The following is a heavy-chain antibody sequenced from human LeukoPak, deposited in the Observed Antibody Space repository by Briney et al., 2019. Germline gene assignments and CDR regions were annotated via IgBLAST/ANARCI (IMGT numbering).Heavy chain of an antibody. CDR2: ISSSSSYI. V-gene: IGHV3-21*01. Sequence: GGSLRLSCAASGFTFSSYSMNWVHQAPGKGLEWVSSISSSSSYIYYADSVKGRFTISRDNAKNSLYLQMNSLRAEDTAVYYCARDLVGAVDYWGQGTLVTVSS. CDR1: GFTFSSYS. J-gene: IGHJ4*02. CDR3: ARDLVGAVDY. D-gene: IGHD1-26*01.